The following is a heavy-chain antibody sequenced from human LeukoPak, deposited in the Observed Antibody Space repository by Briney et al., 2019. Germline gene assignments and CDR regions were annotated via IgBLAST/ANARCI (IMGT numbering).Heavy chain of an antibody. D-gene: IGHD3-10*01. J-gene: IGHJ5*02. Sequence: SETLSLTCAVYGGSFSGYYWSWIRQPPGKGLEWIGEINHSGSTNYNPSLKSRVTISVDTSKNQFSLKLSSVTAADTAVYYCARGGGMVRGRNWFDPWGQGTLVTVSS. CDR3: ARGGGMVRGRNWFDP. CDR1: GGSFSGYY. V-gene: IGHV4-34*01. CDR2: INHSGST.